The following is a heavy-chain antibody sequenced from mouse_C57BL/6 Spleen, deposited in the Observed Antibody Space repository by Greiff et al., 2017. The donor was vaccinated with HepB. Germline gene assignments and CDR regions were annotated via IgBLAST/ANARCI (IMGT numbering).Heavy chain of an antibody. CDR2: INPSNGGT. CDR3: AGGDYYGRGSFAY. D-gene: IGHD1-1*01. Sequence: VQLQQPGTELVKPGASVKLSCKASGYTFTSYWMHWVKQRPGQGLEWIGNINPSNGGTNYNEKLKSKATLTVDKSSSTAYMQLSSLTSEDSAVYYCAGGDYYGRGSFAYWGQGTLVTVSA. V-gene: IGHV1-53*01. CDR1: GYTFTSYW. J-gene: IGHJ3*01.